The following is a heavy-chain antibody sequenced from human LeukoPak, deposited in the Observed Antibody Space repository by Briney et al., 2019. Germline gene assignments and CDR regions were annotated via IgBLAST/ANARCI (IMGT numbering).Heavy chain of an antibody. V-gene: IGHV3-23*01. CDR2: ISGSGGST. CDR1: GFTFSSYE. J-gene: IGHJ4*02. D-gene: IGHD3-3*01. CDR3: AKQAAEWLPPGVCYYFDY. Sequence: GGSLRLSCAASGFTFSSYEMNWVRQAPGKGLEWVSAISGSGGSTYYADSVKGRFTISRDNSKNTLYLQMNSLRAEDTAVYYCAKQAAEWLPPGVCYYFDYWGQGTLVTVSS.